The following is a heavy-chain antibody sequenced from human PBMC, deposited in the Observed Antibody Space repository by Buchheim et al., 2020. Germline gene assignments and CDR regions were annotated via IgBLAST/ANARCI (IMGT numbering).Heavy chain of an antibody. CDR1: GFTFSSYA. CDR3: AKGYCSGGSCYVPA. J-gene: IGHJ5*02. D-gene: IGHD2-15*01. Sequence: QVQLVESGGGVVQPGRSLRLSCAASGFTFSSYAMHWVRQAPGKGLEWVAVISYDGSNKYYADSVKGRFTISSDNSKNTLYLQMNSLRAEDTAVDYCAKGYCSGGSCYVPAWGQGTL. CDR2: ISYDGSNK. V-gene: IGHV3-30-3*01.